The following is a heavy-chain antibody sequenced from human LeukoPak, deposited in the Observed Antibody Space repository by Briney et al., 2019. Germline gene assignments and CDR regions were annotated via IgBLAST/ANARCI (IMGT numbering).Heavy chain of an antibody. CDR3: AREKSFGDSFDC. CDR1: GFTFSNYW. J-gene: IGHJ4*02. V-gene: IGHV3-7*03. CDR2: IKQDGSEK. D-gene: IGHD3-10*01. Sequence: PGGSLRLSCAASGFTFSNYWMSWVRQAPGKGLEWVANIKQDGSEKYYGDSVKGRFTTSRDNAKNSLYLQMNSLSAEDTAVFYCAREKSFGDSFDCWGQGTLVTVSS.